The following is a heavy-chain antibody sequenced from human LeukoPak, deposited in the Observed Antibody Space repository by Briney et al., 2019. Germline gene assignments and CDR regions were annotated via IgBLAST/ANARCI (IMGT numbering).Heavy chain of an antibody. CDR3: ARDDPPTQYYYDSSGYP. V-gene: IGHV1-69*13. CDR2: IIPIFGTA. J-gene: IGHJ5*02. D-gene: IGHD3-22*01. Sequence: SVKVSCKASGGTFSSYAISWVRQAPGQGLEWMGGIIPIFGTANYAQKFQGRVTITADESTSTAYMELSSLRSEDTAVYYCARDDPPTQYYYDSSGYPWGQGTLVTVPS. CDR1: GGTFSSYA.